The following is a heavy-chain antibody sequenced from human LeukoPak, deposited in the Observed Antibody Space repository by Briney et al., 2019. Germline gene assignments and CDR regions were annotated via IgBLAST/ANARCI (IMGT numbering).Heavy chain of an antibody. D-gene: IGHD5-12*01. J-gene: IGHJ4*02. CDR3: AKDPRMSGYDRAPYFDY. CDR1: GFSFSNYA. CDR2: ISGTTGNT. V-gene: IGHV3-23*01. Sequence: GGSLRLSFGASGFSFSNYAMSWVRQAPGKGLEWVSVISGTTGNTYYADSVKGRFTISRDNSKNTLYLKMNSVRADDTAVYYCAKDPRMSGYDRAPYFDYWGQGTLVTVSS.